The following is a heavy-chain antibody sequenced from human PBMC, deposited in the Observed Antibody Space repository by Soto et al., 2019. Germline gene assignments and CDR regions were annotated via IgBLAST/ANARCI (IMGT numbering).Heavy chain of an antibody. V-gene: IGHV4-59*08. CDR2: IYYSGST. Sequence: SETLSLTCTVSGGSISSYYWSWIRQPPGKGLEWIGYIYYSGSTNYNPSLQSRVTMSVDTSENQFSLKLTSVTAADTAVYYCARLGGYYQALDTWGQGTLVTVSS. J-gene: IGHJ5*02. CDR3: ARLGGYYQALDT. CDR1: GGSISSYY. D-gene: IGHD3-22*01.